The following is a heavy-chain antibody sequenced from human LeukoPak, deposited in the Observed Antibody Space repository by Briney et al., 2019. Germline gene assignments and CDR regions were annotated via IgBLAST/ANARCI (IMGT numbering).Heavy chain of an antibody. J-gene: IGHJ3*02. CDR2: INPNSGGT. CDR3: ARDYSSSWYAAFDI. V-gene: IGHV1-2*02. D-gene: IGHD6-13*01. CDR1: GYTFTGYY. Sequence: ASVKVSCKASGYTFTGYYMHWVRQAPGQGLEWMGWINPNSGGTNYAQKFQGRVTMTRDTSISTAYMELSRLRSDDTAVYYCARDYSSSWYAAFDIWGQGTMVTVSS.